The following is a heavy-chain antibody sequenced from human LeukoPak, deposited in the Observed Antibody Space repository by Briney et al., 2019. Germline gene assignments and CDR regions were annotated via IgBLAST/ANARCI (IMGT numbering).Heavy chain of an antibody. CDR1: GGSISSYY. CDR3: ARDRDYDFWSGYYGPYWYFDL. Sequence: SETLSLTCTVSGGSISSYYWSWIRQPPGKGLEWIGYIYYSGSTNYNPSLKSRVTISVDTSKNQFSLKLSSVTAADTAVYYCARDRDYDFWSGYYGPYWYFDLWGRGTLVTVSS. J-gene: IGHJ2*01. D-gene: IGHD3-3*01. CDR2: IYYSGST. V-gene: IGHV4-59*01.